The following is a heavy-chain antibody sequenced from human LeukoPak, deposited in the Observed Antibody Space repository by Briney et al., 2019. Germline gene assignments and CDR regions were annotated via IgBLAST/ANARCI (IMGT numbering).Heavy chain of an antibody. CDR2: INHSGST. CDR1: GGSFSGYY. CDR3: ARGLSPRINMVRGVRPPFRGVFDY. V-gene: IGHV4-34*01. D-gene: IGHD3-10*01. J-gene: IGHJ4*02. Sequence: SETMSLTCAVYGGSFSGYYWSWIRQPPGKGLEWIGEINHSGSTNYNPSLKSRVTISVDTSKNQFSLKLSSVTAADTAVYYCARGLSPRINMVRGVRPPFRGVFDYWGQGTLVTVSS.